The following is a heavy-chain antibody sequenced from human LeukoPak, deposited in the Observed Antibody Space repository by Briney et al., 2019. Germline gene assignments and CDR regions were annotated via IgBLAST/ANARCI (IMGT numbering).Heavy chain of an antibody. V-gene: IGHV3-23*01. CDR2: ISISGDAT. CDR3: AKLVGATMTSDY. D-gene: IGHD1-26*01. CDR1: GSTFSTYV. J-gene: IGHJ4*02. Sequence: GGSLRLSCAASGSTFSTYVMTWVRQAPGKGLEWVSSISISGDATYYADSVKGRFTISRDNSKNTLYLQMNSLRGEDTAFYYCAKLVGATMTSDYWGQGTLVTVSS.